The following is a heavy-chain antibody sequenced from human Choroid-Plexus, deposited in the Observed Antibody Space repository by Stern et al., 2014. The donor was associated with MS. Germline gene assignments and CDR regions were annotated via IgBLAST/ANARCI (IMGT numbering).Heavy chain of an antibody. CDR2: INTKTGNP. Sequence: QVQLVQSGSELKKPGASVKVSCRASGYNLTTYAINWVRQPPGQGLEWMGWINTKTGNPTFAQGFTGRFVFSLDTSINTAFLQISSLKAEDSALYYCATWGAGSSPPLFYWGQGTLVTVSS. CDR3: ATWGAGSSPPLFY. V-gene: IGHV7-4-1*02. D-gene: IGHD6-6*01. J-gene: IGHJ4*02. CDR1: GYNLTTYA.